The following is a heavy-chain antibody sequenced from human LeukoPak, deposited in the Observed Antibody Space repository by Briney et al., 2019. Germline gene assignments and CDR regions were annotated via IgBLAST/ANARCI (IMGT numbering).Heavy chain of an antibody. Sequence: PSGTLSLTCTASGGSISSYYWSWIRQPPGKGLEWIGYIYYSGSTNYNPSLKSRVTISVDTSKNQFSLKLSSVTAADTAVYYCARVPGYYGSSPWGQGTLVTVSS. CDR1: GGSISSYY. V-gene: IGHV4-59*01. CDR3: ARVPGYYGSSP. D-gene: IGHD3-10*01. J-gene: IGHJ5*02. CDR2: IYYSGST.